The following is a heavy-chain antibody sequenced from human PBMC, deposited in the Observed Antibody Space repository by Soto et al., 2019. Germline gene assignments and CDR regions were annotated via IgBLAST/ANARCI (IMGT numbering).Heavy chain of an antibody. D-gene: IGHD3-22*01. CDR3: VRDYYDTSGYPNTFDM. J-gene: IGHJ3*02. V-gene: IGHV3-21*01. CDR1: GVTLRRQT. Sequence: AGSLKLGCAACGVTLRRQTMDGFRQAPGKGLEWVSFIGSRTSDIYYADSVKGRFTISRDNAKNSLYLDLTRLRAEDTAVYFCVRDYYDTSGYPNTFDMWGQATILTVSS. CDR2: IGSRTSDI.